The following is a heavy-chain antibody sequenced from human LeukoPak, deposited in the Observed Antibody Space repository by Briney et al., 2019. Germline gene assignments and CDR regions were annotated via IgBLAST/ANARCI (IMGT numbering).Heavy chain of an antibody. D-gene: IGHD2-2*01. J-gene: IGHJ6*02. V-gene: IGHV3-7*01. CDR2: IKQDGSEK. CDR3: ARDGIVVVPAAARSRGKETAGGSYYYGMDV. Sequence: GGSLRLSCAASGFTFRRYWMSWVRQAPGKGLEWVANIKQDGSEKYYVGSVKGRFTISRDNAKNSLYLQMNSLRAEDTAVYYCARDGIVVVPAAARSRGKETAGGSYYYGMDVWGQGTTVTVSS. CDR1: GFTFRRYW.